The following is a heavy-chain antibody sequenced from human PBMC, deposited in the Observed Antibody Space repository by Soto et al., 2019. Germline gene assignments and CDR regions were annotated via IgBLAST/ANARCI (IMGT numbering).Heavy chain of an antibody. Sequence: SSETLSLTCAVSGYSISSGYYWGWIRQPPGKGLEWIGSIYHSGSTYYNPSLKSRVTISVDTSKNQFSLKLSSVTAADTAVYYCARVGTRITIFGVVTYYYGMDVWGQGTTVTVSS. D-gene: IGHD3-3*01. CDR2: IYHSGST. V-gene: IGHV4-38-2*01. CDR1: GYSISSGYY. CDR3: ARVGTRITIFGVVTYYYGMDV. J-gene: IGHJ6*02.